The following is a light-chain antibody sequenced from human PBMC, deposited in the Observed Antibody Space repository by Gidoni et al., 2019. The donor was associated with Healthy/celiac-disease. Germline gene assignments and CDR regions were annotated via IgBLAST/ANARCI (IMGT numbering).Light chain of an antibody. CDR3: AAWDDSLSGWV. Sequence: QSVLTQPPSASGTPWQRVTISCSGSSSNIGSNYVYWYQQLPGTAPKPLIYRNNQRPSGVPDRFSGSKSGTSASLAISGLRSEDEADYYCAAWDDSLSGWVFGGGTKLTVL. J-gene: IGLJ3*02. CDR2: RNN. V-gene: IGLV1-47*01. CDR1: SSNIGSNY.